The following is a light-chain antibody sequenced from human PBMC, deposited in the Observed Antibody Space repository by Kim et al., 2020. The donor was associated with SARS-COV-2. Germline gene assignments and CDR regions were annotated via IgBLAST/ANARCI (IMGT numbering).Light chain of an antibody. CDR2: GAS. CDR3: QQYDSAPSRT. CDR1: QSVSDNY. Sequence: EIVLTQSPGTLSLSPGERATLSCRASQSVSDNYLAWYQQKPGQAPRLLIYGASSRATGIPDRFSGSGSGTDFTLTISRLESEDFAVYYCQQYDSAPSRTFGQGTKLEI. J-gene: IGKJ2*02. V-gene: IGKV3-20*01.